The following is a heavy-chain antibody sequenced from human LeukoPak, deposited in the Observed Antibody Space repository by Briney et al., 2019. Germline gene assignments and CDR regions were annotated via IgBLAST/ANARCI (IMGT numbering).Heavy chain of an antibody. CDR1: GFTFSNYA. CDR2: ISGSGSAA. J-gene: IGHJ6*03. Sequence: GGSLRLSCAASGFTFSNYAMSWVRQAPGKGLEWVSAISGSGSAAYYADSVKGRFTISRDNSKNTLFLQMDSLRAEDTAVYYCAREIVVVGWGYYYMDVWGKGTTVTVSS. V-gene: IGHV3-23*01. CDR3: AREIVVVGWGYYYMDV. D-gene: IGHD2-2*01.